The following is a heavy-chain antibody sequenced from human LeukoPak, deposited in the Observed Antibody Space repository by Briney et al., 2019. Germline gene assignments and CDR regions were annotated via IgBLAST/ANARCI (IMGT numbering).Heavy chain of an antibody. CDR2: INHSGSI. D-gene: IGHD3-22*01. Sequence: PSETLSLTCAVYSGSFSGYSWSWIRQPPGKGLEWIGEINHSGSINYNPSVRSRVTISEDTSKNQFSLKLNSVTAADTAVYYCARHNPVPDYYDSSGYSYGGYFAYWGPGTLVTVSS. J-gene: IGHJ4*02. V-gene: IGHV4-34*01. CDR3: ARHNPVPDYYDSSGYSYGGYFAY. CDR1: SGSFSGYS.